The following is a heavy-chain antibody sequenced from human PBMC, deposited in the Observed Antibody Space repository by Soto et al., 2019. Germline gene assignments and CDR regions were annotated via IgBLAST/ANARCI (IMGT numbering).Heavy chain of an antibody. V-gene: IGHV4-61*08. J-gene: IGHJ4*02. Sequence: SGAMYVACIVHAERLSVADYYRSWIRKPRGKGPEWIGYTYYNGYTKYNPALKSPVTMSVDTSKNQFSLSLSSVTAADTAVYFCARGPGYIDGWRTFDFWGRGILVTVSS. CDR1: AERLSVADYY. CDR2: TYYNGYT. D-gene: IGHD6-19*01. CDR3: ARGPGYIDGWRTFDF.